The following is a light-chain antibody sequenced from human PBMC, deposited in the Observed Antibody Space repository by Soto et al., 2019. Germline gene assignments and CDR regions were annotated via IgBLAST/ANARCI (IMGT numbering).Light chain of an antibody. Sequence: QAVVTLEPSLTVSRGGTVTLTCGSSSGAVTSGHYPDWFQQNPGQAPRTLIYDTSNKHSWTPARFSGSLLGGKAALTLSGAQPEDEAEYYCLLYYSLVGVFGGGTKLTVL. CDR1: SGAVTSGHY. CDR2: DTS. J-gene: IGLJ3*02. V-gene: IGLV7-46*01. CDR3: LLYYSLVGV.